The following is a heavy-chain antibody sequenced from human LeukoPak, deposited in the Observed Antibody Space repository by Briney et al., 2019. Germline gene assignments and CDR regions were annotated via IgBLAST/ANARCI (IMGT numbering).Heavy chain of an antibody. CDR2: ISYDASNK. Sequence: GGSLRLSCAASGFXFSSYDVHWVRQAPGKGLERVAVISYDASNKYYADSVKGRFTISRDNSKNTLYLQMNSLRAEDTAVYYCAKGLGAIYAFDIWGQGTMVTVSS. J-gene: IGHJ3*02. V-gene: IGHV3-30*18. D-gene: IGHD1-26*01. CDR1: GFXFSSYD. CDR3: AKGLGAIYAFDI.